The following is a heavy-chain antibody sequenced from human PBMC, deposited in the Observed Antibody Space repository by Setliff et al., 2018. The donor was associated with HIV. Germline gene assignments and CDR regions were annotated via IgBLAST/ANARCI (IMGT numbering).Heavy chain of an antibody. J-gene: IGHJ4*02. V-gene: IGHV4-39*01. Sequence: SETLSLTCTVYGASISSSNSYWGWIRQPPGKRLEWLASIYSSGSTTYNPSLSSRLTVSVDTSKNQFSLKLSSVTAADTAVYYCARSRGTQQEEYYFDYWGPGTLVTVSS. D-gene: IGHD5-12*01. CDR3: ARSRGTQQEEYYFDY. CDR2: IYSSGST. CDR1: GASISSSNSY.